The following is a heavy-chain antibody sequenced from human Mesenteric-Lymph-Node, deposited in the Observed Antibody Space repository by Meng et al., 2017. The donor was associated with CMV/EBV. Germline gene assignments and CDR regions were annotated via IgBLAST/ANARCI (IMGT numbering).Heavy chain of an antibody. D-gene: IGHD2-21*01. CDR3: ARAPVVGVYFDL. Sequence: SETLSLTCALSGASVSSNSAAWNWSRQSPSRGLEWLGSTYYRSKWNNDYAVSVKSRITISPDTSKNQFSLQRNSVTPEDTAVYYCARAPVVGVYFDLWGRGTLVTVSS. V-gene: IGHV6-1*01. CDR2: TYYRSKWNN. J-gene: IGHJ2*01. CDR1: GASVSSNSAA.